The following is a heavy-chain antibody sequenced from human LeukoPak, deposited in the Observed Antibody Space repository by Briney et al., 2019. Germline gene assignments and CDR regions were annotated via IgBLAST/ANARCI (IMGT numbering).Heavy chain of an antibody. CDR2: ISAYNGNT. V-gene: IGHV1-18*01. J-gene: IGHJ4*02. Sequence: GASVKVSCKASGYTFTSYGISWVRQAPGQGLEWMGWISAYNGNTNYAQELQGRVTMTTDTSTSTAYMELRSLRSDDTAVYYCARDRAGWELTGNFDYWGQGTLVTVSS. CDR3: ARDRAGWELTGNFDY. D-gene: IGHD1-26*01. CDR1: GYTFTSYG.